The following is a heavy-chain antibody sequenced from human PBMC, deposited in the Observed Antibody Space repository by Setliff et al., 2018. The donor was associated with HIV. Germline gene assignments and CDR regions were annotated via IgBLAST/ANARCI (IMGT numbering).Heavy chain of an antibody. V-gene: IGHV1-8*02. Sequence: ASVKVSCKASGYTFTSNDINWVRQATGQGLEWMGWMNPNSGNTGYAQNFQGRVTMTRDTSINAAYMELRGLRSDDTAVYYCARNFGLSPSGKYYYYYGMDIWGQGTTVTVSS. D-gene: IGHD3-10*01. CDR3: ARNFGLSPSGKYYYYYGMDI. J-gene: IGHJ6*02. CDR2: MNPNSGNT. CDR1: GYTFTSND.